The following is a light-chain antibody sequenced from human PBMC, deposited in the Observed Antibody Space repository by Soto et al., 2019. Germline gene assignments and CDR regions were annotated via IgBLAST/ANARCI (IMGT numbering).Light chain of an antibody. V-gene: IGKV1-5*01. CDR3: QQYHTDWT. CDR1: QNIERW. J-gene: IGKJ1*01. CDR2: AAS. Sequence: DLQMTQSPSTLSASLGDGVTITCRASQNIERWLAWYQQKPGKAPKLLIFAASTLVRGVPSSFSGRGSGTEFTLTISSLQADDYATFYCQQYHTDWTFGQGTKVDIK.